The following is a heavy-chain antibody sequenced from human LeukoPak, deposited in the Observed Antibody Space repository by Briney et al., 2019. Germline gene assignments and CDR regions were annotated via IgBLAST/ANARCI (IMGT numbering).Heavy chain of an antibody. CDR1: EFTFSSYA. CDR3: AKGRGSGYLDY. J-gene: IGHJ4*02. D-gene: IGHD6-19*01. V-gene: IGHV3-30*04. CDR2: TSSDGSNK. Sequence: GGSLRLSCAASEFTFSSYAMHWVRQAPGKGLEWVAVTSSDGSNKYYADSVRGRFTISRDNSKNTLYLQMNSLRAEDTAVYYCAKGRGSGYLDYWGQGTLVTVSS.